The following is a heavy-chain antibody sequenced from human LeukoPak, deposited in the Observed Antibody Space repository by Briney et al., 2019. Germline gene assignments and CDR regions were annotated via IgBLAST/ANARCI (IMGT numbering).Heavy chain of an antibody. CDR1: GGSFSGYY. J-gene: IGHJ4*02. CDR3: AREDTSGYSDY. Sequence: PSETLSLTCAVYGGSFSGYYWSWIRQPPGKGLEWIGFIYYGGSTHYNPSLKSRLTISVDTSKNQFSLKLSSVTAADTAVYYCAREDTSGYSDYWGQGTLVTVSS. D-gene: IGHD3-22*01. CDR2: IYYGGST. V-gene: IGHV4-59*01.